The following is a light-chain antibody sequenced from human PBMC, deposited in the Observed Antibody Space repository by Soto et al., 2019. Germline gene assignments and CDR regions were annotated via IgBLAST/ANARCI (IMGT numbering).Light chain of an antibody. CDR1: SGDVGTSKY. J-gene: IGLJ3*02. Sequence: QSALTQPASVSGSPGQSITISCTGTSGDVGTSKYVSWYQQHPGKAPKLMIYEVSNRPSGVSNRFSGSKSGNTASLTISGLQVEDEGDYYCSSYTSSSSLVFGGGTKLTVL. CDR2: EVS. V-gene: IGLV2-14*01. CDR3: SSYTSSSSLV.